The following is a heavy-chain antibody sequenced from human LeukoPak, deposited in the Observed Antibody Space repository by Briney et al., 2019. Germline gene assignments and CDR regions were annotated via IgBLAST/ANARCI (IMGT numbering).Heavy chain of an antibody. V-gene: IGHV1-3*01. CDR1: GYTFTSYA. J-gene: IGHJ4*02. Sequence: ASVKVSCKASGYTFTSYAMHWVRQAPGQRLEWMGWINAGNGNTKYSQKLQGRVTMTTDTSTSTAYMELRSLRSDDTAVYYCARGPPGDCWGQGTLVTVSS. CDR3: ARGPPGDC. CDR2: INAGNGNT.